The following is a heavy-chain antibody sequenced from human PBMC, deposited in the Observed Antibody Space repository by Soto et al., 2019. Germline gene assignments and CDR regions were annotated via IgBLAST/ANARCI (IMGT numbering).Heavy chain of an antibody. V-gene: IGHV1-69*06. CDR3: ATKTRLGGYYNGMDV. Sequence: ASVKVSCQASGGTFSSYAISWVGQAPGQGLEWMGGIIPIFGTANYAQKFQARVTITADKSTSTAYMELSSLRSDDTAVYYCATKTRLGGYYNGMDVWGQGTTVTVSS. D-gene: IGHD6-19*01. CDR1: GGTFSSYA. CDR2: IIPIFGTA. J-gene: IGHJ6*02.